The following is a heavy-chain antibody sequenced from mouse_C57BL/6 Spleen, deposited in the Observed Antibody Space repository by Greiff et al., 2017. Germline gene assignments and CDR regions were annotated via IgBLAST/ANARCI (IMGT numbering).Heavy chain of an antibody. J-gene: IGHJ4*01. D-gene: IGHD6-1*01. CDR3: ARQRSNRGAIDD. CDR1: GFTFSSYG. V-gene: IGHV5-6*01. Sequence: EVQLVESGGDLVKPGGSLKLSCAASGFTFSSYGMSWVRQTPDKRLEWVATFCSGGSYTYYPDSVRGRFTISRDNATNTLYLQMSSLKSEDTAMYYGARQRSNRGAIDDWGQGTSVTVSS. CDR2: FCSGGSYT.